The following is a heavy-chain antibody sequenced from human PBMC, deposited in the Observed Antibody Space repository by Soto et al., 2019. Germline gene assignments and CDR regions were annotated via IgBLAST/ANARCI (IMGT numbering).Heavy chain of an antibody. Sequence: PVGSLRLSCAASGFTFSNYNMNWVRQAPGKGLEWVSYISSRSSTIYYADSVKGRFTISRDNAKNSLYLQMNSLRDEDTAVYYCARDCGKGYGMDVWGQGTTVTVSS. J-gene: IGHJ6*02. V-gene: IGHV3-48*02. CDR3: ARDCGKGYGMDV. CDR1: GFTFSNYN. CDR2: ISSRSSTI.